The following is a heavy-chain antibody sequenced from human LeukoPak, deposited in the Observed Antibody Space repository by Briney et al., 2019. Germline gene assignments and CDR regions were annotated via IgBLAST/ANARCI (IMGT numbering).Heavy chain of an antibody. J-gene: IGHJ3*02. Sequence: SETLSLTCTVSGGSISSSSYYWGWIRQPPGKGLEWIGSIYYSGSTYYNPSLKSRATISVDTSKNQFSLRLSSVTAADTAVYYCARDKRYYDSSGYYGHDAFDIWGQGTMVTVSS. CDR3: ARDKRYYDSSGYYGHDAFDI. V-gene: IGHV4-39*07. D-gene: IGHD3-22*01. CDR1: GGSISSSSYY. CDR2: IYYSGST.